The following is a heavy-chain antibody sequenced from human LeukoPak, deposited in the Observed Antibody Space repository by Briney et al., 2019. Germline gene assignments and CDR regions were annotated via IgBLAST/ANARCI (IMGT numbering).Heavy chain of an antibody. CDR2: IDSGGST. CDR3: ARTYGDYDYYYGMDV. Sequence: GGSLRLSCAASGITVSSHYMTWVRQAPGKGLEWVSVIDSGGSTNSADSVKGRFSVPRDNSKNTLYLQMNSLRVEDMAVYYCARTYGDYDYYYGMDVWGQGTTVTVSS. D-gene: IGHD4-17*01. V-gene: IGHV3-66*01. CDR1: GITVSSHY. J-gene: IGHJ6*01.